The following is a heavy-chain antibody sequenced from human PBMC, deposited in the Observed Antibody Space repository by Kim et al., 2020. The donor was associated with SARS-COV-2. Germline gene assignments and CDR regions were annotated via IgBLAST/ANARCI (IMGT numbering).Heavy chain of an antibody. CDR3: ARDLDYYGMDV. CDR2: IYSGGST. Sequence: GGSLRLSCAASGFTVSSNYMSWVRQAPGKGLEWVSVIYSGGSTYYADSVKGLFTISRDNSKNTLYLQMNSLRAEDTAVYYCARDLDYYGMDVWGQGTTVTVSS. V-gene: IGHV3-53*01. CDR1: GFTVSSNY. J-gene: IGHJ6*02.